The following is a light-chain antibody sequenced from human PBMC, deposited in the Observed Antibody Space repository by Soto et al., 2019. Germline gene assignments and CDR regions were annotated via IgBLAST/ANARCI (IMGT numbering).Light chain of an antibody. J-gene: IGKJ1*01. CDR3: QQYGKT. V-gene: IGKV3-20*01. Sequence: EIVLTQSPGTLSLSPGERATLSCRASQSVSSSSLAWYQQKPGQAPRLLIYGASSRATGIPDRFSGSGSGTDFSLTISRLEPEDFAVYYCQQYGKTFGPGTKVEIK. CDR1: QSVSSSS. CDR2: GAS.